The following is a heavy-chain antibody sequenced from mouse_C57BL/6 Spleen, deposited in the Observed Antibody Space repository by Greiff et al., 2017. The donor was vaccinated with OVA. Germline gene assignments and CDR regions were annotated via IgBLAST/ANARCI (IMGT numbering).Heavy chain of an antibody. J-gene: IGHJ3*01. CDR2: ISYDGSN. D-gene: IGHD2-4*01. CDR1: GYSITSGYY. Sequence: EVKLVESGPGLVKPSQSLSLTCSVTGYSITSGYYWNWIRQFPGNKLEWMGYISYDGSNNYNPSLKNRISITRDTSKNQFFLKLNSVTTEDTATYYCARGPYDYDVAWFAYWGQGTLVTVSA. V-gene: IGHV3-6*01. CDR3: ARGPYDYDVAWFAY.